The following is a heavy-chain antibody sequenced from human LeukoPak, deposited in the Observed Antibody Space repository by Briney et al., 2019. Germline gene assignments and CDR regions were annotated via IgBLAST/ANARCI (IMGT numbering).Heavy chain of an antibody. CDR3: SARIAAAGTCAFVS. CDR1: GGSISSYY. CDR2: INTSGST. Sequence: SETLSLTCAVSGGSISSYYWSWIRQPPGKGLEWIGHINTSGSTNYNPSLKSRVTISSDTSTNQFSPKLSTVTAADPAAAYCSARIAAAGTCAFVSWGGGAMVTVSS. V-gene: IGHV4-4*08. J-gene: IGHJ3*02. D-gene: IGHD6-13*01.